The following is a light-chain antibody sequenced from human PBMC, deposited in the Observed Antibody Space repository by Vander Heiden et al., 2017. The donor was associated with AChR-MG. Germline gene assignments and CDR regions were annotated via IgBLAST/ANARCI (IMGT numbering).Light chain of an antibody. CDR2: EVS. V-gene: IGKV2D-29*02. CDR1: HRQLHTDGKNY. CDR3: TQSIQLQWT. Sequence: EIVLTQPPPSLSVTPGQPASISAKASHRQLHTDGKNYLPWYLPKPGQSPQPLIYEVSNRFSGEEDRFSGRALGLGFRLKLSRVVAPDVGVYSCTQSIQLQWTFGQGTKVELK. J-gene: IGKJ1*01.